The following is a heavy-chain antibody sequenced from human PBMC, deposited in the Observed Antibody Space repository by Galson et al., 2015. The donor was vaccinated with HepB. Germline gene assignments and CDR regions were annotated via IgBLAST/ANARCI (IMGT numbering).Heavy chain of an antibody. Sequence: SLRLSCATSGFTFSSYNMNWVRQVPGEGLEWVSCISGDSTYMYYADSVKGRFTISRDNAKNSLDLQMTSLRADDTAVYYCARDPPLGTPFDFWGQGTLVTVSS. CDR1: GFTFSSYN. D-gene: IGHD7-27*01. CDR3: ARDPPLGTPFDF. CDR2: ISGDSTYM. J-gene: IGHJ4*02. V-gene: IGHV3-21*01.